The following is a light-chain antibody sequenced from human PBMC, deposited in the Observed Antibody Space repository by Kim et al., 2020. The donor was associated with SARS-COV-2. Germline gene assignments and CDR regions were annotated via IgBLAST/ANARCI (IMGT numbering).Light chain of an antibody. J-gene: IGLJ3*02. CDR3: TSSTSSYTLV. CDR1: SSDVGGYDY. V-gene: IGLV2-14*03. CDR2: DVT. Sequence: GQSITISCTGTSSDVGGYDYVSWYQQHPGKVPKLMIYDVTNRPSGVSDRFSGSKSGNTASLTISGLQAGDEADYYCTSSTSSYTLVFGGGTQLTVL.